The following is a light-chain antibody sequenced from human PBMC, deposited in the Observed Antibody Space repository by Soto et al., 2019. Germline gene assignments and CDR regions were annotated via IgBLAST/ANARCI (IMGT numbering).Light chain of an antibody. J-gene: IGKJ1*01. Sequence: EIVLTQSPGTLSLSPGERATLSCRASQSLTTDYLAWFQQKPGQAPRLLLFNASSRATGIPDRFSGSGSGKDFTLTISRLEPEDFAVYYCQQYGTSLPWTFGQGTKVKIK. CDR1: QSLTTDY. CDR3: QQYGTSLPWT. CDR2: NAS. V-gene: IGKV3-20*01.